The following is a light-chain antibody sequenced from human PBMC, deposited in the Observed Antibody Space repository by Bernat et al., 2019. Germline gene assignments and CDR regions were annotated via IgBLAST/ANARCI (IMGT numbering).Light chain of an antibody. CDR2: AAS. Sequence: DIQMTQSPSSLSASVGDRVTITCRASQSISSYLNWYRQKPGKAPKLLIYAASSLQSGVPSRFSGSGSGTDFTLTISSLQPEDFATYYCQQKDTFGGGTKVEIK. V-gene: IGKV1-39*01. CDR1: QSISSY. J-gene: IGKJ4*01. CDR3: QQKDT.